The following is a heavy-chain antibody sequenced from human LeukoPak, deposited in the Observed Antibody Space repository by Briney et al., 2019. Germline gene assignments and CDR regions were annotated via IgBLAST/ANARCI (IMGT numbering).Heavy chain of an antibody. CDR1: GGTFSSYT. D-gene: IGHD1-26*01. J-gene: IGHJ4*02. CDR3: ARDYGGATDY. CDR2: INPSGGST. V-gene: IGHV1-46*01. Sequence: ASVKVSCKASGGTFSSYTISWVRQAPGQGLEWMGIINPSGGSTSYAQKFQGRVTMTRDTSTSTVYMELSSLRSEDTAVYYCARDYGGATDYWGQGTLVTVSS.